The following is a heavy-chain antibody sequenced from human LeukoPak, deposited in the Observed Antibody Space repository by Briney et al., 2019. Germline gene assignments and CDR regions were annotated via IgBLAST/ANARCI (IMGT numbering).Heavy chain of an antibody. V-gene: IGHV4-59*01. CDR2: IYYSGST. Sequence: SETLSLTCTVSGGSISSYYWSWIRQPRGKGLEWIGYIYYSGSTNYNPSLKSRVTISVDTSKNQFSLKLSSVTAADTAVYYCASMKSSSWYITRYYGMDVWGQGTTVTVSS. D-gene: IGHD6-13*01. CDR3: ASMKSSSWYITRYYGMDV. CDR1: GGSISSYY. J-gene: IGHJ6*02.